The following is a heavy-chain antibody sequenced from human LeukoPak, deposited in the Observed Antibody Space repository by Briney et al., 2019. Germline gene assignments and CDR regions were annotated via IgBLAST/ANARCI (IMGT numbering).Heavy chain of an antibody. J-gene: IGHJ3*02. D-gene: IGHD3-22*01. Sequence: PGGSLRLSCAASGFTFSDYYMSWIRQAPGKGLEWVSYISSSGSTIYYADSVKGRFTISRDNAKNSLYLQMNSLRAEGTAVYYCARDATNYYDSSGYVLSAFDIWGQGTMVTVSS. V-gene: IGHV3-11*01. CDR3: ARDATNYYDSSGYVLSAFDI. CDR1: GFTFSDYY. CDR2: ISSSGSTI.